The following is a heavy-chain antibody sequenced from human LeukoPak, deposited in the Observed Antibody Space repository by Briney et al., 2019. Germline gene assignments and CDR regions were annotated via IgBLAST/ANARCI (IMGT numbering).Heavy chain of an antibody. CDR2: ISAYNGNT. J-gene: IGHJ4*02. Sequence: ASVKVSCKASGYTFTCYGISWVRQAPGQGLGLMGWISAYNGNTNYAYKVQGRVTMTTDTSTSTTYMELRSLRSDDTAVYYCARRRGYSSGLLRGYFDYWGQGTLVTVSS. D-gene: IGHD6-19*01. V-gene: IGHV1-18*01. CDR3: ARRRGYSSGLLRGYFDY. CDR1: GYTFTCYG.